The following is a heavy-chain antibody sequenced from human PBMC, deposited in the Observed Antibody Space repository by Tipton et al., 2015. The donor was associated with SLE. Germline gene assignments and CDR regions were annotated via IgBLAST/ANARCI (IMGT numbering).Heavy chain of an antibody. D-gene: IGHD2-15*01. J-gene: IGHJ2*01. CDR2: IYYSGST. CDR3: ARGYCSGGSCSRWSYFDL. CDR1: GGSFSGYY. V-gene: IGHV4-34*01. Sequence: TLSLTCAVYGGSFSGYYWSWTRQPPGKGLEWIGSIYYSGSTYYNPSLKSRVTISVDTSKNQFSLKLSSVTAADTAVYYCARGYCSGGSCSRWSYFDLWGRGTLVTVSS.